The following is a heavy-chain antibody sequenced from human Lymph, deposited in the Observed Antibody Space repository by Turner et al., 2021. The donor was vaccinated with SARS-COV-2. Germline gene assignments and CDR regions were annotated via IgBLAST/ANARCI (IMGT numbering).Heavy chain of an antibody. CDR2: ISYDGSNK. CDR3: ARYASGGYFYYGMDV. J-gene: IGHJ6*02. CDR1: GFPFSTYA. Sequence: QVQLVESGGGVVQPGGSLRLSCAASGFPFSTYAIYWVRQAPGKGLEWVAVISYDGSNKYYADSVKGRFTISRDNSKNTLYLQMNSLRAEDTAVYYCARYASGGYFYYGMDVWGQGTTVTVSS. D-gene: IGHD3-10*01. V-gene: IGHV3-30*04.